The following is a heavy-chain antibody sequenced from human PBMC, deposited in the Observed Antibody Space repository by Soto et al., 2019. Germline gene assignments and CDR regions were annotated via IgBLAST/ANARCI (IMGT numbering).Heavy chain of an antibody. J-gene: IGHJ6*02. V-gene: IGHV4-4*02. CDR1: GGSISSSNW. CDR2: IYHSGST. CDR3: ARETYGDYVGYGMDV. D-gene: IGHD4-17*01. Sequence: PSETLSLTCAVSGGSISSSNWWSWVRQPPGKGLEWIGEIYHSGSTNYNPSLKSRVTISVDRSKNQFSLKVRSVTAADTAVYYCARETYGDYVGYGMDVWGQGTTVTVSS.